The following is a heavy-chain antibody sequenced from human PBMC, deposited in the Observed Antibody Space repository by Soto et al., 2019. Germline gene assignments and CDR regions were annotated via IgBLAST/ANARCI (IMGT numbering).Heavy chain of an antibody. J-gene: IGHJ6*02. D-gene: IGHD3-10*01. V-gene: IGHV3-23*01. Sequence: GGSLRLSCAASGFTFSSYAMSWVRQAPGKWLGWVSAISGSGGSTYYADSVKGRFTISRDNSKNTLYLQMNSLRAEDTAVYYCSKDDYYGSGNSFYGLDVWGQGTTVTVSS. CDR1: GFTFSSYA. CDR3: SKDDYYGSGNSFYGLDV. CDR2: ISGSGGST.